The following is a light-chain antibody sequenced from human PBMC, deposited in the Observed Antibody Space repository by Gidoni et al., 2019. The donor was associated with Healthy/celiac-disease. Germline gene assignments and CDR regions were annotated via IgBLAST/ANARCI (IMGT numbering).Light chain of an antibody. Sequence: DIQMTQSPSTLSAAVGDRVTITCRASQSISSWLAWYQQKPGQAPKLLIYDASSLESGVPSRFSGSGSGTDFTLTISSLQPDDFATYYCQQYNSYPLTFGGGTKVEIK. CDR1: QSISSW. CDR3: QQYNSYPLT. J-gene: IGKJ4*01. V-gene: IGKV1-5*01. CDR2: DAS.